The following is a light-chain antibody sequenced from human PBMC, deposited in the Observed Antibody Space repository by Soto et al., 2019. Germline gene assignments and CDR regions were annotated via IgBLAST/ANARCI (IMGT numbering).Light chain of an antibody. CDR2: DAS. CDR1: QSVSSY. V-gene: IGKV3-11*01. J-gene: IGKJ5*01. CDR3: QQYSNWPPIP. Sequence: SVVTEGRPTLSLSPGASATLSCRASQSVSSYLAWYQQKPGQAPRLLIYDASNRATGIPARFSGSGSGTDFTLTISSLQSEDFAVYYCQQYSNWPPIPFGQRLRREIK.